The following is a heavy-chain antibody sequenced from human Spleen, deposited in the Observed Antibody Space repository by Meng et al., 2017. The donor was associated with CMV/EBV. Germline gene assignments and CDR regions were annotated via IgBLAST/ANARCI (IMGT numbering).Heavy chain of an antibody. CDR1: GFTFSSYS. Sequence: GGSLRLSCAASGFTFSSYSMNWVRQAPGKGLERVSSISSSSSYIYYADSVKGRFTISRDNAKNSLYLQMNSLRAEDTAVYYCARFAERITGKYYYYGTDVWGQGTTVTVSS. V-gene: IGHV3-21*01. D-gene: IGHD1-20*01. CDR3: ARFAERITGKYYYYGTDV. J-gene: IGHJ6*02. CDR2: ISSSSSYI.